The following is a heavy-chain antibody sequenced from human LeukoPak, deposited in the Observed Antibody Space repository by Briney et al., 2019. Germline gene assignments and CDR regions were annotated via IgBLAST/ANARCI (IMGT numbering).Heavy chain of an antibody. CDR1: GGTFSSYA. D-gene: IGHD5-18*01. J-gene: IGHJ4*02. CDR2: IIPIFGTA. V-gene: IGHV1-69*13. Sequence: GASVKVSCKASGGTFSSYAISWVRRAPGQGLEWMGGIIPIFGTANYAQKFQGRVTITADESTSTAYMELSSLRSEDTAVYYCARPPSRVGAAMVSSLWGQGTLVTVSS. CDR3: ARPPSRVGAAMVSSL.